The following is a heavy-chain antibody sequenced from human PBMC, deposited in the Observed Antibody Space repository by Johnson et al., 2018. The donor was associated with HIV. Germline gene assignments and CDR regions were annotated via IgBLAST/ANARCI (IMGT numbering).Heavy chain of an antibody. V-gene: IGHV3-9*01. CDR3: ARGPLFYYSSGLWAFDI. Sequence: VQLVESGGDLVQPGRSLRLSCAASGFRFDEYAMHWVRQAPGKGLEWVSGISGNSATIGYADSLEGRFTISRDNANNTLYLQMSGLSAEDTAVYYCARGPLFYYSSGLWAFDIWGQGTMVTVSS. J-gene: IGHJ3*02. CDR1: GFRFDEYA. CDR2: ISGNSATI. D-gene: IGHD3-10*01.